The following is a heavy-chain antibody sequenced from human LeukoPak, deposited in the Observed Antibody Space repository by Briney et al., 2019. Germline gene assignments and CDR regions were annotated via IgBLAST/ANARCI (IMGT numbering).Heavy chain of an antibody. Sequence: SETLSLTCTVSGGSISGYYWSWIRQPPGKGLEWIGYIYYSGSTNYNPSLKSRVTISVDMSKNQFSLKLTSVTAADTAVYYCACTPGAARFDPWGQGTLVTVSS. V-gene: IGHV4-59*08. J-gene: IGHJ5*02. CDR3: ACTPGAARFDP. CDR1: GGSISGYY. CDR2: IYYSGST. D-gene: IGHD6-25*01.